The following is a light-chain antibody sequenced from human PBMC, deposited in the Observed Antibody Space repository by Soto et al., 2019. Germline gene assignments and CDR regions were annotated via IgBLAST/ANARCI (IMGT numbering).Light chain of an antibody. Sequence: QSALTQPASVSGSPGQSITISCTGTSSDVGGYNYVCWYQQHPGKAPKLIIYDVSNRPSGVSNRFSASKSGNTASLSISGLQAEDEAHYYCSSYTSSSTVVFGGGTKLTVL. CDR2: DVS. CDR3: SSYTSSSTVV. CDR1: SSDVGGYNY. J-gene: IGLJ3*02. V-gene: IGLV2-14*01.